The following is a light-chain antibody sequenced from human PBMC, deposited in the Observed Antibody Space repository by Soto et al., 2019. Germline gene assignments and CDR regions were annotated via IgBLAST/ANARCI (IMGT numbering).Light chain of an antibody. CDR1: QGVSSN. Sequence: IVMTQSPATLSVSPGERATLSCRASQGVSSNLAWYQQKPGQTPKLLIYVASTRATGIPARFSGSGSGTEFTLTISSLQSEDFAVYYCQQYNVWPLTFGGGTKVEFK. J-gene: IGKJ4*01. V-gene: IGKV3-15*01. CDR3: QQYNVWPLT. CDR2: VAS.